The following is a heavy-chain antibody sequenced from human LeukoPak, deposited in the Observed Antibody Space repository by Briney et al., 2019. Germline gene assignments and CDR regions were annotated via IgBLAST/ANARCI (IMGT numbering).Heavy chain of an antibody. J-gene: IGHJ4*02. CDR1: GGSINSRSYY. Sequence: SETLSLTCTVSGGSINSRSYYWGWIGHPQGKGREWVGSIYYGGSTYYNPSLKSRVTISIDTSKNQFSLKLSSVTPADTAVYYCARVHRSYSSGWYYADYWGQGTLVTVSS. D-gene: IGHD6-19*01. CDR2: IYYGGST. CDR3: ARVHRSYSSGWYYADY. V-gene: IGHV4-39*07.